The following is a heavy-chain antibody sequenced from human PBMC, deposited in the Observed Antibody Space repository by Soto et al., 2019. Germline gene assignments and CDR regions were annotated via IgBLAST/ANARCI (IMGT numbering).Heavy chain of an antibody. D-gene: IGHD3-9*01. Sequence: TETLSLTCAVYAGSFSGYYWSWIRQPPGKGLEWIGDINHSGSTNYNPSLKSRVTISVDTSKNQFSLKLSSVTAADTAVYYCGRGPTYYDILTPFDPWGQGTLVTVSS. V-gene: IGHV4-34*01. J-gene: IGHJ5*02. CDR2: INHSGST. CDR1: AGSFSGYY. CDR3: GRGPTYYDILTPFDP.